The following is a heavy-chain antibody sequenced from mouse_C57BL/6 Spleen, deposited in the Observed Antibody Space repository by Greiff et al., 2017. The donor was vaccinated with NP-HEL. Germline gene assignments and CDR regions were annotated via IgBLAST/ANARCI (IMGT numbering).Heavy chain of an antibody. D-gene: IGHD2-14*01. Sequence: QVQLQQPGAELVRPGTSVKLSCKASGYTFTRYWMHWVKQRPGQGLEWIGVIAPSDSYTNYNQKFKGKATLTVDTSSSTAYMQISSLTSEDSAVDYCARQTKVPEGYFDVWGTGTTVTVSS. CDR3: ARQTKVPEGYFDV. CDR1: GYTFTRYW. J-gene: IGHJ1*03. V-gene: IGHV1-59*01. CDR2: IAPSDSYT.